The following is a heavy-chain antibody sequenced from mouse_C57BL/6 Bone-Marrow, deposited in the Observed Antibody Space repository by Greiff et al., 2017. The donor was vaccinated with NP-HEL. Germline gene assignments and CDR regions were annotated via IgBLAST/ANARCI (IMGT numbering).Heavy chain of an antibody. V-gene: IGHV6-6*01. CDR2: IRNKANNHAT. CDR3: THYSNYRGYFDY. CDR1: GFTFSDAW. D-gene: IGHD2-5*01. J-gene: IGHJ2*01. Sequence: EVQLVESGGGLVQPGGSMKLSCAASGFTFSDAWMDWVRQSPEKGLEWVAEIRNKANNHATYYAESVKGRFTISRDDSKSSVYLQMNSLRAEDTGIYYCTHYSNYRGYFDYWGQGTTLTVSS.